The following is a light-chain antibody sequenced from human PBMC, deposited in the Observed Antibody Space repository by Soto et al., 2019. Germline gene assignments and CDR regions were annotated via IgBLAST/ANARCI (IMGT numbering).Light chain of an antibody. V-gene: IGKV1-39*01. CDR3: QQTGSSQLT. Sequence: DIQLPQSPSSLSASVGDRVTITCRASQTIHHYLNWYQQIPGKAPKLLIFAASTLQDGVPSRFSGSGSGSDFTLTISSLQPADCATYYCQQTGSSQLTFGGVTRLEIK. CDR2: AAS. CDR1: QTIHHY. J-gene: IGKJ4*02.